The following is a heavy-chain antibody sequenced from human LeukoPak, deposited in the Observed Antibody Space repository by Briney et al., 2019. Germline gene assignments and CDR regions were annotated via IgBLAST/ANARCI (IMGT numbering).Heavy chain of an antibody. CDR2: ISAYNGNT. CDR3: ARVRDYYDSSGYYLDY. Sequence: ASVKVSCKASGYTFTSYGISWVRQAPGQGLEWMGWISAYNGNTNYARKLQGRVTMTTDTSTSTAYMELRSLRSDDTAVYYCARVRDYYDSSGYYLDYWGQGTLVTVSS. D-gene: IGHD3-22*01. CDR1: GYTFTSYG. J-gene: IGHJ4*02. V-gene: IGHV1-18*01.